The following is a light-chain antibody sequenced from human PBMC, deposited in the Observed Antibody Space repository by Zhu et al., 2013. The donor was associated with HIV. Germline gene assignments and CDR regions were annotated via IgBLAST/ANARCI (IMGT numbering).Light chain of an antibody. CDR2: KTS. CDR1: QSINSW. J-gene: IGKJ1*01. Sequence: IQMTQSPSTLSASVGDRVTISCRASQSINSWLAWYQQKPGKAPKLLMYKTSALHSGVPSRFSGSGSGTEFTLTISNLQPDDFATYYCQQYNDNFWTFGQGTRVEIK. CDR3: QQYNDNFWT. V-gene: IGKV1-5*03.